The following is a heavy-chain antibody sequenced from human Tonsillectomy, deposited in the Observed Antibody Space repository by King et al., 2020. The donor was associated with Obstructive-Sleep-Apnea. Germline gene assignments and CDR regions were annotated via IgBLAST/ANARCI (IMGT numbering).Heavy chain of an antibody. CDR3: ARQGEVDTAMVSPIDY. CDR2: NYPCDSDT. J-gene: IGHJ4*02. CDR1: GYSFTSYW. Sequence: VQLVQSGAEVKKPGESLKISCKGSGYSFTSYWIGWVRQMPGKGLEWMGINYPCDSDTRYSPSFHGQVTISAVKSISTAYLQWSSLKASDTAMYYCARQGEVDTAMVSPIDYWGQGTLVTVSS. D-gene: IGHD5-18*01. V-gene: IGHV5-51*01.